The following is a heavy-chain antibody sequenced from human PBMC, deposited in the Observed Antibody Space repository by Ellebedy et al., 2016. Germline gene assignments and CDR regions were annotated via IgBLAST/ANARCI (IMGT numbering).Heavy chain of an antibody. V-gene: IGHV3-7*01. Sequence: GESLKISXAASGFTFSSYWMNWVRQAPGKGLECVANIKYDGSEKYYVDSVKGRFTISRDNAQNSLYLQMNSLRAEDTAVYYCARGDYGGNAGRFDCWGQGTLVTVSS. CDR3: ARGDYGGNAGRFDC. D-gene: IGHD4-23*01. J-gene: IGHJ4*02. CDR2: IKYDGSEK. CDR1: GFTFSSYW.